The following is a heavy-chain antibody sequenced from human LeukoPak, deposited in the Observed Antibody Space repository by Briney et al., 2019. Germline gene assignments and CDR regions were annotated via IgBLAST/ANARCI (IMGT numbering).Heavy chain of an antibody. J-gene: IGHJ3*01. D-gene: IGHD5-24*01. CDR2: IKQDGSEK. CDR3: VTNYR. Sequence: PGGSLRLSCAASGFIFSDYWMSWVRQAPGKGLEWVANIKQDGSEKYYVDSVKGRFTISRDNAKSSLYLQMNSLRVDDTAAYYCVTNYRWGQGTMVTVSS. V-gene: IGHV3-7*01. CDR1: GFIFSDYW.